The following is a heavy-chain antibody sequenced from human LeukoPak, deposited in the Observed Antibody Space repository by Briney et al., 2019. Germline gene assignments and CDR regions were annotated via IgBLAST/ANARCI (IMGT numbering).Heavy chain of an antibody. CDR2: ISPSGDIT. CDR3: AKGGSSSWDYFDY. CDR1: GFIFSSHG. D-gene: IGHD6-13*01. J-gene: IGHJ4*02. V-gene: IGHV3-23*01. Sequence: GGSLRLSCAASGFIFSSHGMNWVRQAPGKGLEWVSGISPSGDITYYADSVKGRFTISRDNSKNTLFLQMNSLRGEDTAVYYCAKGGSSSWDYFDYWGQGTPVTVSS.